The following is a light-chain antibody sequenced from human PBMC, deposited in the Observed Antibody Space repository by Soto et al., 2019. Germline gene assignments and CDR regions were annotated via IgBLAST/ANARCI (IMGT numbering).Light chain of an antibody. CDR1: QGIGNY. CDR2: AAS. CDR3: QNYTSVLLT. V-gene: IGKV1-27*01. J-gene: IGKJ4*01. Sequence: DIQMTQSPSSLSASVGDRVTITCRASQGIGNYLAWYQQKPGKVPKLLLYAASTLHSGVPSRFCGSGSGTDFTLTVTRTQPEVVAAYYGQNYTSVLLTCGGGTKVEIK.